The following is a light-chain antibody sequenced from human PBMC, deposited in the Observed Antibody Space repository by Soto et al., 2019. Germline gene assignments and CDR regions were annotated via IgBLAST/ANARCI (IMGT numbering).Light chain of an antibody. Sequence: EIVMTQCPATVSVSPGERYTPSSVASQSVSSNLSWYQHKPGQAPKLLIYGAYTRATGITARFSGSGSGTEFTLPISSLQSEDFAVYYCQQYNNWPLTFGQGTRLEIK. CDR3: QQYNNWPLT. V-gene: IGKV3-15*01. CDR1: QSVSSN. J-gene: IGKJ5*01. CDR2: GAY.